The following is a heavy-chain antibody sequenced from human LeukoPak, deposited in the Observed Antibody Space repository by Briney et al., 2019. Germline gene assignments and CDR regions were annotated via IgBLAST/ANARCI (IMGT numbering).Heavy chain of an antibody. CDR1: GYTFTSYY. D-gene: IGHD3-22*01. V-gene: IGHV1-46*01. J-gene: IGHJ3*02. CDR2: INPSGGST. Sequence: ASVKVSCKASGYTFTSYYMHWVRQAPGQGLEWMGIINPSGGSTSYAQKFQGRVTMTRDTSTSTVYMELSSLRSEDTAVYYCARGEGYTYYYDSSGHHAFDIWGKGTTVTVSS. CDR3: ARGEGYTYYYDSSGHHAFDI.